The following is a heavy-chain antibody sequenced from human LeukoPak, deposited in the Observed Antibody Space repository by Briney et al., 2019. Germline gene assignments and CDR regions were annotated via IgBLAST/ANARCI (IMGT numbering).Heavy chain of an antibody. Sequence: PGGSLRLSCTASGFNFGDYAMSWVRQAPGKGLEWVGFIRIKSFGGTTEYAASVKGRFTISRDDSKNIAYLQMNSLKTEDTAVYYCTRDRPEVGYSYGMEAFDIWDQGTVVTVSS. CDR2: IRIKSFGGTT. CDR1: GFNFGDYA. D-gene: IGHD5-18*01. V-gene: IGHV3-49*04. CDR3: TRDRPEVGYSYGMEAFDI. J-gene: IGHJ3*02.